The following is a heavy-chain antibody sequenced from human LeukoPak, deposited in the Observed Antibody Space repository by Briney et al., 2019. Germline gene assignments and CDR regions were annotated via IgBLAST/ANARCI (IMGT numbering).Heavy chain of an antibody. CDR2: ISGSGGST. CDR1: GFTFSSYA. D-gene: IGHD3-3*01. J-gene: IGHJ4*02. V-gene: IGHV3-23*01. CDR3: AKEESPVFGVVILFDY. Sequence: GGSLRLSCAASGFTFSSYAMSWVRQAPGKGLEWVSVISGSGGSTYYADSVKGRFTISRDNSKNTLYLQMNSLRAEDTAVYYCAKEESPVFGVVILFDYWGQGTLVTVSS.